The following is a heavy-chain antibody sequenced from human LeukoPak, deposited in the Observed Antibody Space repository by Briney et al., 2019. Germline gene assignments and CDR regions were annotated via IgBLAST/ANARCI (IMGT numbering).Heavy chain of an antibody. V-gene: IGHV4-34*01. CDR2: INHSGST. D-gene: IGHD3-22*01. CDR3: ARLESMIVVVITTDAFDI. Sequence: SETLSLTCAVYGGSFSGYYWSWIRQPPGKGLEWIGEINHSGSTNYNPSLKSRVTISVDTSKNQFSLKLSSVTAADTAVYYCARLESMIVVVITTDAFDIWGQGTVVTVSS. J-gene: IGHJ3*02. CDR1: GGSFSGYY.